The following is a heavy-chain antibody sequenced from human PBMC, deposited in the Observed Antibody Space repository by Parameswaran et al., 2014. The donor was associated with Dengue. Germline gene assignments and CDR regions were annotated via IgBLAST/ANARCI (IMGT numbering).Heavy chain of an antibody. CDR3: ARTILVVPYAIGYYYYFYMDV. V-gene: IGHV4-59*01. CDR2: IYYSGNT. J-gene: IGHJ6*03. Sequence: RWIRQPPGKGLEWIGYIYYSGNTNYNPSLKSRVTISIDTSKNQFSLKLSSVTAADTAAYYCARTILVVPYAIGYYYYFYMDVWGKGTTVTVSS. D-gene: IGHD2-2*01.